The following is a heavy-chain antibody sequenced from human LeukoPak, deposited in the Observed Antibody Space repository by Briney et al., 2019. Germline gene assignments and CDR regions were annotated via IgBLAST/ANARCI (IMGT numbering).Heavy chain of an antibody. Sequence: GGSLRLSCAASGFTFSNAWMNWVRQAPGKGLEWVGRIKSKTDGGTTDYAAPVKGRFTISRDDSKNTLYLQMNSLKTEDTAVYYCTTTPSITMIVVVTDFDYWGQGTLVTVSS. CDR1: GFTFSNAW. J-gene: IGHJ4*02. CDR3: TTTPSITMIVVVTDFDY. CDR2: IKSKTDGGTT. V-gene: IGHV3-15*01. D-gene: IGHD3-22*01.